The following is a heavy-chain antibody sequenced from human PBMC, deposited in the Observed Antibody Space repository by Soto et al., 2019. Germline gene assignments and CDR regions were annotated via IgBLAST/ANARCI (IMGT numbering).Heavy chain of an antibody. CDR2: IIPLFGTT. D-gene: IGHD6-13*01. Sequence: SVKVSCKASGGTFSSYAISWVRQAPGRGLEWMGGIIPLFGTTNYAQKFRGRVTVTADESTSTVYMEVRSLRFEDTAVYYCARAHGSSWYNWFDPWGQGTLVTVS. J-gene: IGHJ5*02. V-gene: IGHV1-69*13. CDR3: ARAHGSSWYNWFDP. CDR1: GGTFSSYA.